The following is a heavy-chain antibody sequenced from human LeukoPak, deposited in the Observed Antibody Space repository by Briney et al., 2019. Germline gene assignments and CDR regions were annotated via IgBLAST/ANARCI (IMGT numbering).Heavy chain of an antibody. D-gene: IGHD1-26*01. CDR2: INQDGSEK. J-gene: IGHJ4*02. Sequence: PGGSLRLSCAASGFTFSSYWMNWVRQAPGKGLEWVASINQDGSEKYYVDSVKGRFTISRDNAKNSLYLQMNSLRAEDTAVYYCARSAIVGATNFDYWGQGTLVTVSS. CDR3: ARSAIVGATNFDY. V-gene: IGHV3-7*01. CDR1: GFTFSSYW.